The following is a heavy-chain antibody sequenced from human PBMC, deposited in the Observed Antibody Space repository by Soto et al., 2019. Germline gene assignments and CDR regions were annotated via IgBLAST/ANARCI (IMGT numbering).Heavy chain of an antibody. Sequence: GGSLRLSCAASGFTFSSYAMHWVRQAPGKGLEWVAVISYDGSNKYYADSVKGRFTISRDNSKNTLYLQMNSLRAEDTAVYYCASDTYYDFWSGYYVVGMDVWGQGTTVTVSS. D-gene: IGHD3-3*01. J-gene: IGHJ6*02. V-gene: IGHV3-30-3*01. CDR2: ISYDGSNK. CDR1: GFTFSSYA. CDR3: ASDTYYDFWSGYYVVGMDV.